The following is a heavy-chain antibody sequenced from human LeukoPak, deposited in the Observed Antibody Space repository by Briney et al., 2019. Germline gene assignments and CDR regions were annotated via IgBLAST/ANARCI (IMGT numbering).Heavy chain of an antibody. CDR2: ISWNSGSI. D-gene: IGHD4-17*01. Sequence: PGGSLRLSCAASGFTFDDYAMHWVRQAPGKGLEWVSGISWNSGSIGYADSVKGRFTISRDNAKHSLYLQMNSLRAEDTALYYCAKDLNYGDFRGFDYWGQGTLVTVSS. CDR1: GFTFDDYA. V-gene: IGHV3-9*01. J-gene: IGHJ4*02. CDR3: AKDLNYGDFRGFDY.